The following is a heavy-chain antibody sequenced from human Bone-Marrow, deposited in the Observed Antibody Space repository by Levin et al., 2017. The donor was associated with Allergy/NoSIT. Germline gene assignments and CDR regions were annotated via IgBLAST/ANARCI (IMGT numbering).Heavy chain of an antibody. CDR2: INPNTGGT. CDR3: ARGIASGGKTYYYYYMDV. J-gene: IGHJ6*03. CDR1: GYIFTDYY. V-gene: IGHV1-2*02. D-gene: IGHD6-13*01. Sequence: ASVKVSFKASGYIFTDYYMHWVRQAPGQGLEWMGWINPNTGGTSYSQNFQGRVTMTRDTSISTAYMDLSSLRSDDTAVYYCARGIASGGKTYYYYYMDVWGRGTTVAVSS.